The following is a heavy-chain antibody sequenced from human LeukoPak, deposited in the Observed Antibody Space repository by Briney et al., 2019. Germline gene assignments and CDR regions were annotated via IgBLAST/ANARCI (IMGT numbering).Heavy chain of an antibody. CDR2: IYPGDSET. J-gene: IGHJ4*02. V-gene: IGHV5-51*01. D-gene: IGHD5-18*01. Sequence: PGESLKISCKGSGYTFIRFWIGWVRQMPGKGLEWMGIIYPGDSETRYSPSFQGQVTISVDKSISTAYLQWSSLKASDTAVYYCAMGGIYSSNFDYWGQGTLVTVSS. CDR1: GYTFIRFW. CDR3: AMGGIYSSNFDY.